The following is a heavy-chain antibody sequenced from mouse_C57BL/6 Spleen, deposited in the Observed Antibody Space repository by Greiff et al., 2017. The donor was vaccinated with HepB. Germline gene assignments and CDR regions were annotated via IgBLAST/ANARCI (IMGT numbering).Heavy chain of an antibody. Sequence: QVQLQQSGAELVKPGASVKISCKASGYAFSSYWMNWVKQRPGKGLEWIGQIYPGDGDTNYNGKLKGKAKLTADKSSSTAYMQLSILTSEDSAVDFCARVSYYYGSSDWFAYWGQGTLVTVSA. V-gene: IGHV1-80*01. D-gene: IGHD1-1*01. J-gene: IGHJ3*01. CDR2: IYPGDGDT. CDR3: ARVSYYYGSSDWFAY. CDR1: GYAFSSYW.